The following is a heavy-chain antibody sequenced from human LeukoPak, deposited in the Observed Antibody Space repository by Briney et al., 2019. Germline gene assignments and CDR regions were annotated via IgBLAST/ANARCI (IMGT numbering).Heavy chain of an antibody. CDR2: INQDGSEK. D-gene: IGHD3-22*01. J-gene: IGHJ3*02. CDR3: AKDYYDSSGYSSDAFDI. CDR1: GFTFSSYW. V-gene: IGHV3-7*01. Sequence: GGSLRLSCAASGFTFSSYWMSWVRQAPGKGLEWVASINQDGSEKYYVDSVKGRFTISRDNAKNSLYLQLNSLRAEDTAVYYCAKDYYDSSGYSSDAFDIWGQGTMVTVSS.